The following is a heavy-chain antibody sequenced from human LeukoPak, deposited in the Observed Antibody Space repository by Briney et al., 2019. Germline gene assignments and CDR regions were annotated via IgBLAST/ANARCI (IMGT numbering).Heavy chain of an antibody. CDR1: GFTFSSYA. J-gene: IGHJ4*02. CDR3: TPLVVTGADY. CDR2: ISGSGGST. V-gene: IGHV3-23*01. Sequence: GGSLRLSCAASGFTFSSYAMSWVRQAPGKGLEWVSAISGSGGSTYYADSVKGRFTISRDSSKNTLYLQMNSLKTEDTAVYYCTPLVVTGADYWGQGTLVTVSS. D-gene: IGHD2-21*02.